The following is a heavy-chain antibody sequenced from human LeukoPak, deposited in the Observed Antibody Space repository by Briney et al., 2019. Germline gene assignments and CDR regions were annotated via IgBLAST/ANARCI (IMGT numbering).Heavy chain of an antibody. CDR3: ASFSGSYSPSFDI. CDR1: GYTFTGYY. J-gene: IGHJ3*02. CDR2: INPNSGGT. D-gene: IGHD1-26*01. Sequence: SVKVSCKASGYTFTGYYMHWVRQAPGQGLEWMGRINPNSGGTNYAQKFQGRVTMTRDTSISTAYMELSRLRSDDTAVYYCASFSGSYSPSFDIWGQGTMVTVSS. V-gene: IGHV1-2*06.